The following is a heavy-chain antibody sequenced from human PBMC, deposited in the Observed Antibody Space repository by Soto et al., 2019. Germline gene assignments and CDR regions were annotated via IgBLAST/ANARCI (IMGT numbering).Heavy chain of an antibody. J-gene: IGHJ3*02. CDR2: ISSSSSYI. CDR1: GFTFSSYS. CDR3: ARDSSGTAAAKDAFDI. Sequence: VQLVESGGGLVKPGGSLRLSCAASGFTFSSYSMNWVRQAPGKGLEWVSSISSSSSYIYYADSVKGRFTISRDNAKNSLYLQMNSLRAEDTAVYYCARDSSGTAAAKDAFDIWGQGTMVTVSS. V-gene: IGHV3-21*01. D-gene: IGHD6-13*01.